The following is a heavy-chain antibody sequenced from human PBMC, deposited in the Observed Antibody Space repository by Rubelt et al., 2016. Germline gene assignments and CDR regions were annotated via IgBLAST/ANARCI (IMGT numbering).Heavy chain of an antibody. CDR3: ARWVRGSGDADLDY. Sequence: QLQLQESGPGLVKPSETLTLTCTVSGGSISSSSYFWGWIRQPPGKGLEWIGSIYYSGSTYYNLSLKSRITISGDTSKNQLSLRLNFVTAADTAVYCCARWVRGSGDADLDYWGQGTLVTVSS. D-gene: IGHD3-10*01. V-gene: IGHV4-39*07. CDR2: IYYSGST. J-gene: IGHJ4*02. CDR1: GGSISSSSYF.